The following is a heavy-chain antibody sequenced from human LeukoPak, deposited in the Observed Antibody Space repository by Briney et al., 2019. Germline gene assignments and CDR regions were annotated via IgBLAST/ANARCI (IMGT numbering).Heavy chain of an antibody. CDR3: ARESGSGSYYNEAYYMDV. Sequence: ASVKVSCKASGYTFTSYGINWVRQAPGQGLEWMGWISAYNGNTNYAQKLQGRVPMTTDTSTSTAYMELRSLRSDDTAVYYCARESGSGSYYNEAYYMDVWGKGTTVTVSS. J-gene: IGHJ6*03. CDR1: GYTFTSYG. CDR2: ISAYNGNT. V-gene: IGHV1-18*01. D-gene: IGHD3-10*01.